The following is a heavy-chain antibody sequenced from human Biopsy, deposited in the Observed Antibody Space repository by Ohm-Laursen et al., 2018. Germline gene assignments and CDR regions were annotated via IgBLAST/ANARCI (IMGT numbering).Heavy chain of an antibody. CDR2: IYYSGST. Sequence: GTLSLTCTVSGCSISSDYWSWIRQTPGKGLEWIGYIYYSGSTNYNPSLKSRVTISVDTSKNQFSLRRNSVTAADTAVYYCARATNSTGWPYYYFYGMDVWGQGTTVTVSS. V-gene: IGHV4-59*01. D-gene: IGHD2/OR15-2a*01. J-gene: IGHJ6*02. CDR3: ARATNSTGWPYYYFYGMDV. CDR1: GCSISSDY.